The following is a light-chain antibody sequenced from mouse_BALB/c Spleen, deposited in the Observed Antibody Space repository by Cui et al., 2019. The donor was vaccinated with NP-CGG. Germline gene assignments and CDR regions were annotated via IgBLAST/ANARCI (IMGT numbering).Light chain of an antibody. CDR3: ALWYSNHWV. J-gene: IGLJ1*01. CDR1: TGAVITSNY. CDR2: GTN. V-gene: IGLV1*01. Sequence: QAVVTQESALTTYPGETVTLTCRSSTGAVITSNYTNWVQEKPDHLFTGLIGGTNNRAPGVPARFSGSLIGDKAALTITGAQTEDEAIYFCALWYSNHWVFGGGTKLTVL.